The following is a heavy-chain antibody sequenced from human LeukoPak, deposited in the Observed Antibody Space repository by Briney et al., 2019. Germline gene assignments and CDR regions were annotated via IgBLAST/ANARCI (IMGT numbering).Heavy chain of an antibody. Sequence: ASVKVSCKASGYTFTSYGISWVRQAPGQGPEWMGRIIPILGIANYAQKFQGRVTITADKSTSTAYMELSSLRSEDTAVYYCARERDSGSGWYADYWRQGTLVTVSS. J-gene: IGHJ4*02. V-gene: IGHV1-69*04. CDR2: IIPILGIA. CDR3: ARERDSGSGWYADY. CDR1: GYTFTSYG. D-gene: IGHD6-19*01.